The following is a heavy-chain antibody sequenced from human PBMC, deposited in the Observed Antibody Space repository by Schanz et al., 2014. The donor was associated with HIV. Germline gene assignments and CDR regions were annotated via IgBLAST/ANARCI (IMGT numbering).Heavy chain of an antibody. Sequence: EVQLVESGGGLVEPGGSLRLSCEASGFSFSSFSMNWVRQAPGKGLEWVSSITESGGRTYYADSVNGRFTISRDNSKNTLYLQMTTLRTEDTAVYYCAKPEYDSSGNSQSHFDSWGQGTLVTVSS. CDR1: GFSFSSFS. D-gene: IGHD3-22*01. CDR3: AKPEYDSSGNSQSHFDS. V-gene: IGHV3-23*04. CDR2: ITESGGRT. J-gene: IGHJ4*02.